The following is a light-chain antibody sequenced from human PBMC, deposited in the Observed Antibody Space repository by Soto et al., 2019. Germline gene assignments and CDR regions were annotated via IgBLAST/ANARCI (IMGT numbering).Light chain of an antibody. Sequence: EIVLTQSPGTLSLSPGERATLSCRASQSVSSNLAWYQQKPGQAPRLLIYDASNRATGIPARFSGSGSGTDFTLTISSLEPEDFAVYYCQQYNDWPPITFGQGTRLEIK. CDR1: QSVSSN. J-gene: IGKJ5*01. CDR2: DAS. CDR3: QQYNDWPPIT. V-gene: IGKV3-11*01.